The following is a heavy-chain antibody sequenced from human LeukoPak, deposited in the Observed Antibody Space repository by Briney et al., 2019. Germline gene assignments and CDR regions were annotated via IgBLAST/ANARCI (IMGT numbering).Heavy chain of an antibody. Sequence: SETLSLTCAVYGGSFSGYYWSWIRQPPGKGLEWIGEINHSGSTNYNPSLKSRVTISVDTSKNQFSLKLSSVTAADTAVYYCARRSDAENKYCSGGSCYSERTGGWFDPWGRGTLVTVSS. CDR3: ARRSDAENKYCSGGSCYSERTGGWFDP. J-gene: IGHJ5*02. CDR2: INHSGST. CDR1: GGSFSGYY. D-gene: IGHD2-15*01. V-gene: IGHV4-34*01.